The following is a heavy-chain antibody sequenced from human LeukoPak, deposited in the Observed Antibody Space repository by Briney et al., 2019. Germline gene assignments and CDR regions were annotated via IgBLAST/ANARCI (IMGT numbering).Heavy chain of an antibody. CDR1: GDSISSYY. V-gene: IGHV4-4*07. D-gene: IGHD2-2*01. J-gene: IGHJ5*02. Sequence: SETLSLTCTVSGDSISSYYWSWIRQPAGKGLEWIGRIYTSGSTNYNPSLKSRVTMSVDTSKNQFSLKLSSVTAADTAVYYCARVEYQLLSVWFDPWGQGTLVTVSS. CDR2: IYTSGST. CDR3: ARVEYQLLSVWFDP.